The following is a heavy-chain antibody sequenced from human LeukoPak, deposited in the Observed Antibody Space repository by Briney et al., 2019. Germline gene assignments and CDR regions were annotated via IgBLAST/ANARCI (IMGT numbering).Heavy chain of an antibody. CDR2: INHSGST. V-gene: IGHV4-34*01. D-gene: IGHD2-15*01. CDR1: GGSFSGYY. J-gene: IGHJ6*03. Sequence: PSETLSLTCAVYGGSFSGYYWSWIRQPPGKGLEWIGEINHSGSTTYYPSPKSRVTISADRSKNQCSLKLSSVNAADTAVYYCERVRGYCSGGSCYSGYYYYYMDVWGKGTTVTVSS. CDR3: ERVRGYCSGGSCYSGYYYYYMDV.